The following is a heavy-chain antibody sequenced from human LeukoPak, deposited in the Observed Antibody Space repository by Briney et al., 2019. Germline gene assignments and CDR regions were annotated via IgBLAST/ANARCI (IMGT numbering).Heavy chain of an antibody. Sequence: SQTLSLTCAISGDSVSSNSAAWNWIRQSPSRGLEWLGRTYYRARWYNDYAVSVKSRITINPDTSKNQCSLQLNSVTPEDTAVYYCGRSHSIPARNTYYHYVDVWDKGTTVTVSS. V-gene: IGHV6-1*01. D-gene: IGHD6-6*01. CDR1: GDSVSSNSAA. CDR3: GRSHSIPARNTYYHYVDV. CDR2: TYYRARWYN. J-gene: IGHJ6*03.